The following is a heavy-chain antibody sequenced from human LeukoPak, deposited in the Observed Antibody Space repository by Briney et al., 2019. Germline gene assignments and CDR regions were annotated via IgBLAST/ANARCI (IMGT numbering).Heavy chain of an antibody. CDR1: GGSISSYY. Sequence: PSETLSLTCTVSGGSISSYYWSWIRQPPGKGLEWIGYIHYSGSTNYNPSLSSRVTLSMDTSKAQFSLKLSAVTAADTAVYYCAGDYVGFEGVMDVWGQGITVTDSS. J-gene: IGHJ6*02. V-gene: IGHV4-59*01. CDR2: IHYSGST. D-gene: IGHD4-23*01. CDR3: AGDYVGFEGVMDV.